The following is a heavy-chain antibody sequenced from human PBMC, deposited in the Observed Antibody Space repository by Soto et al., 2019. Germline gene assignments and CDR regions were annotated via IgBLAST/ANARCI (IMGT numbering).Heavy chain of an antibody. CDR1: GGSFSGYY. Sequence: PSETLSLTCAVYGGSFSGYYWSWIRQPPGKGLEWIGEINHSGSTNYNPSLKSRVTISVDTSKNQFSLKLSSVTAADTAVYYCARGLGGSGREYYYYGMDVWGQGTTVTVSS. CDR2: INHSGST. CDR3: ARGLGGSGREYYYYGMDV. V-gene: IGHV4-34*01. J-gene: IGHJ6*02. D-gene: IGHD3-10*01.